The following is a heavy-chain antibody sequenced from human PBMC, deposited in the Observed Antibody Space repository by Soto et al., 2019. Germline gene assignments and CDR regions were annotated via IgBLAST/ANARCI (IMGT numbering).Heavy chain of an antibody. Sequence: SETLSLTCTVSGGSIISCGYYWSWIRQHPGKGLEWIGYIFYSGTTYYNPSLKSRVTISVDTSKNQFSLKLSSVTAADTAVYYCARSVDPWGQGTLVTVSS. CDR2: IFYSGTT. V-gene: IGHV4-31*03. CDR3: ARSVDP. CDR1: GGSIISCGYY. J-gene: IGHJ5*02.